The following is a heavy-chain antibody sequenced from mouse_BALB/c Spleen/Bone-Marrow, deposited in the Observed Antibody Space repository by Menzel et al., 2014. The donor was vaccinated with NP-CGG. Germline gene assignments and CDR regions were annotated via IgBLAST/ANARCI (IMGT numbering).Heavy chain of an antibody. Sequence: EVQVVESGGGLVQPGGSLKLSCAASGFDFSSYWMSWVRQAPGKGLEWIGEINPDSSTINYTPSLKDKFIISRDNAKNTLYLQISKVRSEDTALYYCARIGYYGWFAYWGQGTLVTVSA. CDR1: GFDFSSYW. CDR2: INPDSSTI. J-gene: IGHJ3*01. D-gene: IGHD2-3*01. V-gene: IGHV4-1*02. CDR3: ARIGYYGWFAY.